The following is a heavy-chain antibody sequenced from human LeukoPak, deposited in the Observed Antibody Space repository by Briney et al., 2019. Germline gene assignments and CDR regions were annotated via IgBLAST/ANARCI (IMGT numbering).Heavy chain of an antibody. Sequence: GGSLRLSCAASGFTFSTNAMTWVRQAPGKGLEWVSAISGSGDRTYYADSVKGRFTISRDNSKNTLFLQVNSLRAGDTAVYYCAKEQNSKGYYDYWGLGTLVTVSS. J-gene: IGHJ4*02. CDR1: GFTFSTNA. CDR2: ISGSGDRT. V-gene: IGHV3-23*01. D-gene: IGHD4-23*01. CDR3: AKEQNSKGYYDY.